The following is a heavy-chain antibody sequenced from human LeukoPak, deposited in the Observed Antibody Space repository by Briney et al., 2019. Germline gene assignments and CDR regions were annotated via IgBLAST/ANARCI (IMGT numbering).Heavy chain of an antibody. CDR1: GFSFSNYW. V-gene: IGHV3-7*01. CDR2: LRQDGDEK. J-gene: IGHJ6*02. CDR3: ARLGVVVTTYYYFSLDV. Sequence: GGSLRLSCAASGFSFSNYWMSWVRQAPGKGLEWVANLRQDGDEKYYVDSVKGRFTISRDNAKNSLYLQMNSLRAEDTAVYYCARLGVVVTTYYYFSLDVWGQGTTVTVSS. D-gene: IGHD3-22*01.